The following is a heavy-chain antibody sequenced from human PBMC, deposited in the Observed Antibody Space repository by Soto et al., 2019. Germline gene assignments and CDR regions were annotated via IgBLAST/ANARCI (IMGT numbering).Heavy chain of an antibody. CDR3: AKNGLDNSPSAIDS. Sequence: LRLSCAASGFNFRNTVLSWVRQAPGKGLDWVSGITGSGRDTYYADSVKGRFTISRDNSKNMVFLQMNSLRAEDTALYYCAKNGLDNSPSAIDSWGPGTLVTVSS. J-gene: IGHJ4*02. CDR2: ITGSGRDT. CDR1: GFNFRNTV. V-gene: IGHV3-23*01. D-gene: IGHD2-8*01.